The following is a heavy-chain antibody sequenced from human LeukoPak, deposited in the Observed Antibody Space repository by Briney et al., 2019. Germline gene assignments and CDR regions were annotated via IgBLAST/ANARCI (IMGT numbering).Heavy chain of an antibody. CDR3: ARGRGYAFDI. J-gene: IGHJ3*02. V-gene: IGHV4-59*01. D-gene: IGHD1-26*01. CDR2: IYYSGST. Sequence: KASEALLLTCTVPVGSISSYYWSWIRQTPGKGLEWIGYIYYSGSTNYNPSLKSRVTISVDTSKNQFSLKLSSVTAADTAVYYCARGRGYAFDIWGQGTMVTVSS. CDR1: VGSISSYY.